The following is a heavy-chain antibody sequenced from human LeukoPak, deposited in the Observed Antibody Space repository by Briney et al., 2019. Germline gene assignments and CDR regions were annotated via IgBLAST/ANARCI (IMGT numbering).Heavy chain of an antibody. CDR1: GGSISSSSYY. D-gene: IGHD3-22*01. CDR2: IYYSGST. Sequence: SETLSLTCTVSGGSISSSSYYWGWIRQPPGKGLEWIGSIYYSGSTYYNPSLKSRVTTSVDTSKNQFSLKLSSVTAADTAVYYCARVGDSSGYYTDYWGQGTLVTVSS. CDR3: ARVGDSSGYYTDY. V-gene: IGHV4-39*07. J-gene: IGHJ4*02.